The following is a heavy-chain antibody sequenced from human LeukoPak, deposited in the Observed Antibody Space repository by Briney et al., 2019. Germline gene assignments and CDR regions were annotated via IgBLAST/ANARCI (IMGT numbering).Heavy chain of an antibody. CDR2: IYNDDNA. J-gene: IGHJ4*02. V-gene: IGHV3-53*01. D-gene: IGHD3-22*01. Sequence: GGSLRLSCAASGFNVSNNYMSWVRQAPGKGLEWLSVIYNDDNANYADSVKGRFTISRDNAKNTLYLQMNSLRAEDTAVYYCASSPFHSSGYVDYWGQGTLVTVSS. CDR1: GFNVSNNY. CDR3: ASSPFHSSGYVDY.